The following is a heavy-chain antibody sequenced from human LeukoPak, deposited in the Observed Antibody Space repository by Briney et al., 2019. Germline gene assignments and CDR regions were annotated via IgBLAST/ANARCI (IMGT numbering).Heavy chain of an antibody. CDR2: ISWNSGSI. J-gene: IGHJ4*02. D-gene: IGHD1-20*01. V-gene: IGHV3-9*01. Sequence: GGSLRLSCAASGFTFDDYAKHWVRQAPGKGLEWVSGISWNSGSIGYADSVKGRFTISRDNAKNSLYLQMNSLRAEDTALYYCAKALLVSLGLGFDYWGQGTLVTVSS. CDR1: GFTFDDYA. CDR3: AKALLVSLGLGFDY.